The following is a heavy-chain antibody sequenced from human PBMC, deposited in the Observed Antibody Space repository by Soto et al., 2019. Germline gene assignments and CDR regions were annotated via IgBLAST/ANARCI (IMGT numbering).Heavy chain of an antibody. J-gene: IGHJ5*02. Sequence: TLSLTCTVSGVSISSGGYYWSWIRQHPVKGLECIGYIYYSGSIYYNPSPKSRFTISGVKSKNQFSLKLSSVTAADTAVYYCASSRGGGYNCFVRWGQRTLV. CDR2: IYYSGSI. CDR1: GVSISSGGYY. V-gene: IGHV4-31*03. CDR3: ASSRGGGYNCFVR. D-gene: IGHD3-22*01.